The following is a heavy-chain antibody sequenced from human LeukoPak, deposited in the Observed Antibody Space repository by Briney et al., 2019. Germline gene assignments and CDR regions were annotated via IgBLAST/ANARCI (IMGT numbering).Heavy chain of an antibody. V-gene: IGHV5-51*03. D-gene: IGHD2-2*01. J-gene: IGHJ4*02. Sequence: KPGESLKISCKGSGYSFTSYWIGWVRQMPGKGLEWMGIIYPGDSDTRYSPSFQGQVTISADKSISTAYLQWGSLKASGTAMYYCARAGKVVPAANMVRGQRTLVTVSS. CDR2: IYPGDSDT. CDR1: GYSFTSYW. CDR3: ARAGKVVPAANMV.